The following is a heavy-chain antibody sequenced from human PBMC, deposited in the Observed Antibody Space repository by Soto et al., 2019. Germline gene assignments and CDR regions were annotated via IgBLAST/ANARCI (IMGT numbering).Heavy chain of an antibody. V-gene: IGHV3-30*18. J-gene: IGHJ4*02. CDR2: ISYDGSDK. D-gene: IGHD6-13*01. Sequence: GGSLRLSCAASGFTFSSYAMHWVRQTPGKGLEWVAVISYDGSDKYYTDSVKGRFTISRDNSKNTLYLQMNSLRGEDTAVYYCAKSPQYQAAALGIDYWGQGTLVTVSS. CDR1: GFTFSSYA. CDR3: AKSPQYQAAALGIDY.